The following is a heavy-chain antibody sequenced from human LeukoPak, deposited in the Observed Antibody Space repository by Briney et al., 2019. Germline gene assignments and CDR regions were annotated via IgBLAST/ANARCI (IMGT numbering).Heavy chain of an antibody. CDR2: IFYSGST. CDR3: ARVVTMVRGAHNWFDP. CDR1: GGSISSSSYY. V-gene: IGHV4-39*07. J-gene: IGHJ5*02. Sequence: PSETLSLTCTVSGGSISSSSYYWGWIHQPPGKGLEWIGSIFYSGSTYYNPSLKNRVTISVDTSKNQFSLKVNSVTAADTAVYYCARVVTMVRGAHNWFDPWGQGTLVTVSS. D-gene: IGHD3-10*01.